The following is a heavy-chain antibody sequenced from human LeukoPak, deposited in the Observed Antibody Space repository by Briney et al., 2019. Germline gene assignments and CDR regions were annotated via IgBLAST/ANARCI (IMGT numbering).Heavy chain of an antibody. CDR2: IYYSGST. V-gene: IGHV4-39*01. CDR1: GGSISSSSYY. CDR3: ARRADAFDI. J-gene: IGHJ3*02. Sequence: SQTLSLTCTVSGGSISSSSYYWGWIRQPPGKGLEWIGSIYYSGSTYHNPSLKSRVTISVDTSKNQFSLKLSSVTAADTAVYYCARRADAFDIWGQGTMVTVSS.